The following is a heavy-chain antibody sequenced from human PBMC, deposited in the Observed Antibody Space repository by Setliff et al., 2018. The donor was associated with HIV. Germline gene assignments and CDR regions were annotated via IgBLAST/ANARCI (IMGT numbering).Heavy chain of an antibody. Sequence: GESLKISCVTSGFTFTSHSMNWVRLRPGKGLEWVASISGSGTYTHYADSVRGRFTVSRGNAKNSLWLQLHSLKVEDTALYFCVRSLSGNSSTYYWAFDFWGQGAPVTVSS. J-gene: IGHJ4*02. CDR3: VRSLSGNSSTYYWAFDF. CDR2: ISGSGTYT. CDR1: GFTFTSHS. V-gene: IGHV3-21*01. D-gene: IGHD3-22*01.